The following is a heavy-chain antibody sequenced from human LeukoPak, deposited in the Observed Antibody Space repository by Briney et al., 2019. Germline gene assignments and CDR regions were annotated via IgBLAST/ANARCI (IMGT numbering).Heavy chain of an antibody. CDR1: GFTFSSYA. Sequence: GGSLRLSCAASGFTFSSYAMSWVRQAPGKGLEWVSAISGSGGSTYYAGSVKGRFTISRDNSKNTLYLQMNSLRAEDTAVYYCAAHQQCLEMNWFDPWGQGTLVTVSS. CDR3: AAHQQCLEMNWFDP. CDR2: ISGSGGST. D-gene: IGHD6-19*01. J-gene: IGHJ5*02. V-gene: IGHV3-23*01.